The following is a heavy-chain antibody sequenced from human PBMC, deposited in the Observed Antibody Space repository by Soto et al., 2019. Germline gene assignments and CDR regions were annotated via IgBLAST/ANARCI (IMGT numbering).Heavy chain of an antibody. CDR1: GFTFSNYW. CDR2: LNTNGRIT. Sequence: GGSLRLSCAASGFTFSNYWMHWVRQAPGQGLVWVSRLNTNGRITDYADSVKGRFTISRDNAKNSLYLQMNSLRAEDTAVYYCARVGDSGYDYDLLVDAFDIWGQGTMVTVSS. V-gene: IGHV3-74*01. J-gene: IGHJ3*02. D-gene: IGHD5-12*01. CDR3: ARVGDSGYDYDLLVDAFDI.